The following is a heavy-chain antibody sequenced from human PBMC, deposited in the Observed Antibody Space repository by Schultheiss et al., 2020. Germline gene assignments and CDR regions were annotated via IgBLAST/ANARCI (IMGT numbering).Heavy chain of an antibody. V-gene: IGHV1-2*02. Sequence: GESLKISCKASGYTFTGYYMHWVRQAPGQGLEWMGWINPNSGGTNYAQKFQGRVTMTRDTSISTAYMELSRLRSDDTAVYYCARDPTGGVGYFDYWGQGTLVTVSS. CDR3: ARDPTGGVGYFDY. CDR2: INPNSGGT. J-gene: IGHJ4*02. CDR1: GYTFTGYY. D-gene: IGHD7-27*01.